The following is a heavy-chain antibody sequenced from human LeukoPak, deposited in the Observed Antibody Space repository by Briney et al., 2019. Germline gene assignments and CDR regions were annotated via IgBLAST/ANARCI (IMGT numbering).Heavy chain of an antibody. CDR3: ARDPYSGNYGNDYYYYMDV. D-gene: IGHD1-26*01. V-gene: IGHV3-21*01. CDR1: AFTFSNYN. CDR2: ITSSSTYI. J-gene: IGHJ6*03. Sequence: GGSLRLSCAASAFTFSNYNMNWVRQAPGKGLEWVSSITSSSTYIYYADSVKGRFTISRDNAKNSLYLQMDSLGPEDTAVYYCARDPYSGNYGNDYYYYMDVWGKGTTVTISS.